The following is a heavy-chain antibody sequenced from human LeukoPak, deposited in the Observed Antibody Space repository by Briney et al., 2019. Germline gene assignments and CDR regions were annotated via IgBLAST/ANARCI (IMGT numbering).Heavy chain of an antibody. CDR3: ATAKWEVLRAFDY. Sequence: ASVKVSCKVSGYTLTELSMHWVRQAPGKGLEWMGGFDPEDGETIYAQKFQGRVTVTEDTSTDTAYMELSSLRSEDTAVYYCATAKWEVLRAFDYWGQGTLVTVSS. V-gene: IGHV1-24*01. D-gene: IGHD1-26*01. J-gene: IGHJ4*02. CDR1: GYTLTELS. CDR2: FDPEDGET.